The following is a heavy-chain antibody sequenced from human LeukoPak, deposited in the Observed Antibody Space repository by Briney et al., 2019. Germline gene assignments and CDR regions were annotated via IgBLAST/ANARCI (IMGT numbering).Heavy chain of an antibody. CDR2: ISSSGSTI. CDR3: ARDYYDILTSYRNYFDY. Sequence: KPGGSLRLSCAASGFTFSDYYMSWIRQAPGKGLEWVSYISSSGSTIYYADSVKGRFTISRDNAKNSLYLQMNSLRAEDTAVYYCARDYYDILTSYRNYFDYWGQGTLVTVSS. J-gene: IGHJ4*02. V-gene: IGHV3-11*01. D-gene: IGHD3-9*01. CDR1: GFTFSDYY.